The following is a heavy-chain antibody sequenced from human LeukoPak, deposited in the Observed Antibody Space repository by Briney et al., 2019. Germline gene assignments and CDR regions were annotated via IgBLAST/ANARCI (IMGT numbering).Heavy chain of an antibody. Sequence: PSETLSLTCTVSGGSISSGSYYWSWIRQPAGKGLEWIGRIYTSGSTNYNPSLKSRVTISVDTSKNQFSLKLSSVTAADTAVYYCARDSGSYYLDCWGQGTLVTVSS. CDR3: ARDSGSYYLDC. J-gene: IGHJ4*02. CDR2: IYTSGST. D-gene: IGHD1-26*01. V-gene: IGHV4-61*02. CDR1: GGSISSGSYY.